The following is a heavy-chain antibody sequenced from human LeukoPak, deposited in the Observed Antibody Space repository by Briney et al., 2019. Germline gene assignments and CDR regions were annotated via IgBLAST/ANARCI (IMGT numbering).Heavy chain of an antibody. Sequence: VRSLRLSCAASGFTFSTYAMHWVRQAPGKGLEGVAVIWYDGSNKNYVDSVKGRFTISRDNAKNTLYLQMNSLRAEDTAVYYCARVDGAMGSLDYWGQGMLVTVSS. CDR3: ARVDGAMGSLDY. J-gene: IGHJ4*02. CDR2: IWYDGSNK. CDR1: GFTFSTYA. V-gene: IGHV3-33*01. D-gene: IGHD5-18*01.